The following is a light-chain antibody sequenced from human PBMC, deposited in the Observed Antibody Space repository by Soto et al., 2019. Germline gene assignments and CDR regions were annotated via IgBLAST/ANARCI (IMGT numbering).Light chain of an antibody. CDR3: QQYHNYPVT. Sequence: DIQMTQSPSSLSASVGVRVTITCRASQEISNHLAWFQQRPGKPPKSLIYDASSLQSGVPSKFSGSGSGTDFALTIISLQPVDFATYYCQQYHNYPVTCGGGTKVEIK. J-gene: IGKJ4*01. CDR1: QEISNH. CDR2: DAS. V-gene: IGKV1-16*02.